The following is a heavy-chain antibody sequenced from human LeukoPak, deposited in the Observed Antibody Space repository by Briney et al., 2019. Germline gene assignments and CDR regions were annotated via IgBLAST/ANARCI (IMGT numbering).Heavy chain of an antibody. CDR1: GYTLAELS. V-gene: IGHV1-46*01. D-gene: IGHD1-26*01. Sequence: ASVKVSCKVSGYTLAELSIHWVRQAPGQGLEWMGIINPSGGSTSYAQKFQGRVTMTRDTSTSTVYMELSSLRSEDTAVYYCARDFGYGGSYYFDYWGQGTLVTVSS. CDR2: INPSGGST. CDR3: ARDFGYGGSYYFDY. J-gene: IGHJ4*02.